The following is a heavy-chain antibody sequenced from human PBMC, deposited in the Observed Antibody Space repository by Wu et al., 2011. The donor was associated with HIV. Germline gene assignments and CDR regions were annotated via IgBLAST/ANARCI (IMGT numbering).Heavy chain of an antibody. V-gene: IGHV5-51*01. D-gene: IGHD3-22*01. CDR2: IXPGDSDT. J-gene: IGHJ4*02. CDR3: ARHYFDSSGHFDY. Sequence: MGIIXPGDSDTRYSPSFQGQVTISADKSISTAYLQWSSLKASDTAMYYCARHYFDSSGHFDYWGQGTLVTVSS.